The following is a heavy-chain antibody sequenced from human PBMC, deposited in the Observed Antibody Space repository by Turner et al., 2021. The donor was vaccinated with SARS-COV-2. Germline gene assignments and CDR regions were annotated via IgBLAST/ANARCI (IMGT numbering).Heavy chain of an antibody. Sequence: EVTLVESGGGLVQPGRSLRLSCAGPGFTFNEHAMHWVRQAPGKGLEWVSGIMWDSGSIGYADSVKGRFTISRDNAKNSLYLEMNSLRVEDTALYYCARDLSPGGADVWGQGTTVTVSS. V-gene: IGHV3-9*01. J-gene: IGHJ6*02. CDR3: ARDLSPGGADV. D-gene: IGHD4-17*01. CDR1: GFTFNEHA. CDR2: IMWDSGSI.